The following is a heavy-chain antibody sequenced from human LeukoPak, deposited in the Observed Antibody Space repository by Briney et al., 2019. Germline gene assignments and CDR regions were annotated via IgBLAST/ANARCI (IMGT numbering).Heavy chain of an antibody. Sequence: SETLSLTCAVYGGSFSGYYWSWIRQPPGKGLEWTGEINHSGSTNYNPSLKSRVTISVDTSKNQFSLKLSSVTAADTAVYYCARGLLQRWLQSNAFDIWGQGTMVTVSS. V-gene: IGHV4-34*01. D-gene: IGHD5-24*01. J-gene: IGHJ3*02. CDR3: ARGLLQRWLQSNAFDI. CDR2: INHSGST. CDR1: GGSFSGYY.